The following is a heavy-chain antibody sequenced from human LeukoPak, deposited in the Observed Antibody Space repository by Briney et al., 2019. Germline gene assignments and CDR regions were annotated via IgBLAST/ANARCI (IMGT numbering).Heavy chain of an antibody. J-gene: IGHJ4*02. CDR3: ARDRMDTALAFFFDY. CDR1: RASITSPGYY. CDR2: MLYNGTT. V-gene: IGHV4-31*03. Sequence: SQTLSLTCSVSRASITSPGYYWTWIRQYPGKGLEWIGNMLYNGTTYYNPSFKGRVTVSGDTSKNQFSLNLNSVTAADTAVYYCARDRMDTALAFFFDYWGQGTLVTVSS. D-gene: IGHD5-18*01.